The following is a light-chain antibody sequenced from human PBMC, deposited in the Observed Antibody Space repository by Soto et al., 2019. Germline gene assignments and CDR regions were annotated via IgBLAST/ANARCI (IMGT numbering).Light chain of an antibody. V-gene: IGLV2-14*03. Sequence: QSALTQPASVSGSPGQSITISCAGISNDFGGYNYVSWYQQHPGRVPKLLIYDDSNRPSGVSNRFSGSKSGNTASLTISGFQVEDEAAYYCASYTYHTPYAFGIGTKVPVL. J-gene: IGLJ1*01. CDR1: SNDFGGYNY. CDR3: ASYTYHTPYA. CDR2: DDS.